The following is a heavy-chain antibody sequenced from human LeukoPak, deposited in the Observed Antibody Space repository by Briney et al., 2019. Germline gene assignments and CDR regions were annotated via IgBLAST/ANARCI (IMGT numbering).Heavy chain of an antibody. CDR1: GFTFDDYA. Sequence: QPGRSLRLSCAASGFTFDDYAMHWVRQAPGKGLEWVSGISWNSGSIGYADSVKGRFTISRDIAKNSLYLQMNSLRAEDTALYYCARGVVTASEAYYYYGMDVWGQGTTVTVSS. J-gene: IGHJ6*02. CDR3: ARGVVTASEAYYYYGMDV. CDR2: ISWNSGSI. D-gene: IGHD2-21*02. V-gene: IGHV3-9*01.